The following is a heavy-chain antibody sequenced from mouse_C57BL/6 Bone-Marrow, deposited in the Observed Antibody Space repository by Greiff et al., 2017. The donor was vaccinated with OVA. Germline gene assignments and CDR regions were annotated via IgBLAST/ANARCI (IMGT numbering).Heavy chain of an antibody. CDR2: IDPSDSET. D-gene: IGHD1-1*01. CDR1: GYTFTSYW. Sequence: QVQLQQPGAELVRPGSSVKLSCKASGYTFTSYWMHWVKQRPIQGLEWIGNIDPSDSETHYNQKFKDKATLTVDKSSSTAYMQLSSLTSEDSAVYYCASDYYGSSYLYFDYWGQGTTLTVSS. J-gene: IGHJ2*01. CDR3: ASDYYGSSYLYFDY. V-gene: IGHV1-52*01.